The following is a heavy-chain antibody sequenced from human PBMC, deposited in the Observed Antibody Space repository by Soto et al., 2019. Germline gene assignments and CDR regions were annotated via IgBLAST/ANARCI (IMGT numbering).Heavy chain of an antibody. Sequence: PCCCLRLCCAACGFTFNSYGMHLVKKAPGKGLEWVAVIWYDASHKYYADSVKGRFTISRDNSKNTLYLQMSSLRGEDTAVYYCARDKTFGGTIGSAFDSWGQGTLVTVSS. J-gene: IGHJ4*02. CDR3: ARDKTFGGTIGSAFDS. V-gene: IGHV3-33*01. CDR2: IWYDASHK. D-gene: IGHD3-16*01. CDR1: GFTFNSYG.